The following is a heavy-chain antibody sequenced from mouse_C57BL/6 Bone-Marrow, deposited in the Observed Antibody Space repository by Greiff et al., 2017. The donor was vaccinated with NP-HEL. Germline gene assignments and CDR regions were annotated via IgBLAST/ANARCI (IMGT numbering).Heavy chain of an antibody. CDR1: GFTFTDYY. CDR2: IRNKANGYTT. CDR3: ARSGRPSYAMDY. Sequence: EVHLVESGGGLVQPGGSLSLSCAASGFTFTDYYMSWVRQPPGKALEWLGFIRNKANGYTTEYSASVKGRFTISRDNSQSILYLQMNALRAEDSATYYCARSGRPSYAMDYWGQGTSVTVSS. J-gene: IGHJ4*01. V-gene: IGHV7-3*01.